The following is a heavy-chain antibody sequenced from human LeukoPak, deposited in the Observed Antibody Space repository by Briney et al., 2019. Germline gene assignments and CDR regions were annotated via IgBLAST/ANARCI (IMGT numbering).Heavy chain of an antibody. CDR3: AKIAATGYSYYGMDV. V-gene: IGHV3-9*01. D-gene: IGHD6-13*01. CDR1: GFTFDDYA. CDR2: ISWNSGNI. Sequence: PGRSLRLSCAASGFTFDDYAMHWVRQAPGKGLEWVSGISWNSGNIGYADSVKGRFTISRDNAKNSLYLQMNSLRAEDTALYYCAKIAATGYSYYGMDVWGQGTTVTASS. J-gene: IGHJ6*02.